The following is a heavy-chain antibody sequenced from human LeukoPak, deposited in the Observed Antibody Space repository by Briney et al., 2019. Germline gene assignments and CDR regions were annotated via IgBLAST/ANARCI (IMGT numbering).Heavy chain of an antibody. CDR1: GASISFYY. CDR3: ALDSSSWSDDFFDI. V-gene: IGHV4-59*01. Sequence: SETLSLTCTASGASISFYYWSSIRQPPGKGLEWMGYIYYSGSTNYNPSLKSRVTMSIDTSKNHFSLNLNAVAAADRAIYYCALDSSSWSDDFFDIWGQGTMVTVSS. D-gene: IGHD6-13*01. J-gene: IGHJ3*02. CDR2: IYYSGST.